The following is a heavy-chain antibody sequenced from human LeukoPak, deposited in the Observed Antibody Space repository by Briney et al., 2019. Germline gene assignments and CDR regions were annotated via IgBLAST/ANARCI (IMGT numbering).Heavy chain of an antibody. CDR1: GGSFSGYY. Sequence: SETLSLTCAVYGGSFSGYYWSWIRQPPGKGLEWIREINHSGSTNYNPSLKSRVTISVDTSKNQFSLKLSSVTAADTAVHYCARATGYCSSTSCYTLYYYYYMDVWGKGTTVTVSS. D-gene: IGHD2-2*02. J-gene: IGHJ6*03. CDR2: INHSGST. CDR3: ARATGYCSSTSCYTLYYYYYMDV. V-gene: IGHV4-34*01.